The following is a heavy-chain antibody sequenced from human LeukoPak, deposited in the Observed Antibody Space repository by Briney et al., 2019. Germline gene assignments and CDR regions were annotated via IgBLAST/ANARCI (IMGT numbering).Heavy chain of an antibody. Sequence: ASVKVSCKASGYTFTGYYMHWVRQAPGQGLEWMGWINPNSGGTNYAQKFQGRVTMTRDTSISTAYMELSRLRSDDTAVYYCARGIRLLAAAGTGTGTNYWGQGTLVTVFS. J-gene: IGHJ4*02. CDR3: ARGIRLLAAAGTGTGTNY. CDR1: GYTFTGYY. V-gene: IGHV1-2*02. D-gene: IGHD6-13*01. CDR2: INPNSGGT.